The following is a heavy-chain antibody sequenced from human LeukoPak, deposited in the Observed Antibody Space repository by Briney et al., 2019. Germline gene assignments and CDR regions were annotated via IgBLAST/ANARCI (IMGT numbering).Heavy chain of an antibody. CDR3: ARGEEGATTSSGAFDI. CDR1: GFTFDDYT. J-gene: IGHJ3*02. V-gene: IGHV3-43*01. D-gene: IGHD1-26*01. Sequence: GGSLRLSCAASGFTFDDYTMHWVRQAPGKGLEWVSLISWDGGSTYYADSVKGRFTISRDNAKNSLYLQMNSLRAEDTALYYCARGEEGATTSSGAFDIWGQGTMVTVSS. CDR2: ISWDGGST.